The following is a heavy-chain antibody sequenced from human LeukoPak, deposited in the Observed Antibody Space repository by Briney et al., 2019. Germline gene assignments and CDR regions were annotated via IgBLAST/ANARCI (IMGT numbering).Heavy chain of an antibody. Sequence: GGSLRLSCAASGFTFSSXXXXXVRQAPGKGLXXXXXXXQHGTETYPVDSVKGRFTISRDNAKNSLSLQMNSLKVDDTAVYYCAREAFCSSNRCYSDYRGQGTLVTVSS. D-gene: IGHD2-2*01. J-gene: IGHJ4*02. CDR2: XXQHGTET. CDR3: AREAFCSSNRCYSDY. CDR1: GFTFSSXX. V-gene: IGHV3-7*04.